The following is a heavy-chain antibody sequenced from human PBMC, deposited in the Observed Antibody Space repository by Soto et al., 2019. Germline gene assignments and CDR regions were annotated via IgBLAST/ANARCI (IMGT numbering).Heavy chain of an antibody. CDR1: GGSISSSNW. D-gene: IGHD3-22*01. CDR3: ARDRYYDSSGYYYFDY. V-gene: IGHV4-4*02. J-gene: IGHJ4*02. Sequence: PSETLSLTCAVSGGSISSSNWWSWVRQPPGKGLEWIGEIYHSGSTNYNPSLKSRVTISVDKSKNQFSLKLSSVTAADTAVYYCARDRYYDSSGYYYFDYWGQGTLVTVSS. CDR2: IYHSGST.